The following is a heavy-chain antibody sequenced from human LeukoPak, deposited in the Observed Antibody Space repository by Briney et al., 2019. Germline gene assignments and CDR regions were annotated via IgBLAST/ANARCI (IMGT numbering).Heavy chain of an antibody. CDR1: GGSISRYY. J-gene: IGHJ6*02. D-gene: IGHD6-13*01. CDR3: ARGRADYAKDV. Sequence: SETLSLTCTVSGGSISRYYWSWIRQPPGKGLEWIGYIYYSGSTNYNPSLKSRVTISVDTSKNQFSLKLSSVTAADTAVYYCARGRADYAKDVWGQGTTVTVSS. V-gene: IGHV4-59*01. CDR2: IYYSGST.